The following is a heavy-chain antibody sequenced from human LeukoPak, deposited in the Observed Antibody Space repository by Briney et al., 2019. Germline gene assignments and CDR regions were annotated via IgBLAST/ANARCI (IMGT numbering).Heavy chain of an antibody. D-gene: IGHD4-23*01. CDR2: INHSGST. J-gene: IGHJ4*02. CDR1: GGSFSGYY. V-gene: IGHV4-34*01. CDR3: ARRKAILYGGNSGLDY. Sequence: SETLSLTCAVYGGSFSGYYWSWIRQPPGKGLEWIGEINHSGSTNYNPSLKSRVTISVDTSKNQFSLKLSSVTAADTAVYYCARRKAILYGGNSGLDYWGQGTLVTVSS.